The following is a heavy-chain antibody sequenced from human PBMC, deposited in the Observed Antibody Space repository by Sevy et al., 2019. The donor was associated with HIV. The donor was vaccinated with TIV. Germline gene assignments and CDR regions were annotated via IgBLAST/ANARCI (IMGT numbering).Heavy chain of an antibody. J-gene: IGHJ6*02. V-gene: IGHV3-30*18. CDR3: AKGRDSRGWYDYGMDV. CDR1: GFTFSSYG. D-gene: IGHD6-19*01. Sequence: GGSLRLSCAASGFTFSSYGMHWVRQAPGKGLEWVAFISYDGSNKYYADSVKGRFTISRDNSKNTLYLQMNSLRAEDTAGYYCAKGRDSRGWYDYGMDVWGQGTTVTVSS. CDR2: ISYDGSNK.